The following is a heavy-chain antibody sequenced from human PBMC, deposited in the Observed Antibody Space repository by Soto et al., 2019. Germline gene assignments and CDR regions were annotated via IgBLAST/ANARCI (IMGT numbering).Heavy chain of an antibody. CDR2: TYITGDT. D-gene: IGHD6-19*01. CDR3: AREYTETVDGPTPFYFDY. J-gene: IGHJ4*02. CDR1: GDSISSYY. Sequence: SETLSLTCRVSGDSISSYYWSWIRQSAGKGLEWIGRTYITGDTNYNPSLKSRVTMSVDTSRHQLSLHLSSVTAADTAVYYCAREYTETVDGPTPFYFDYWGQGTPVTVSS. V-gene: IGHV4-4*07.